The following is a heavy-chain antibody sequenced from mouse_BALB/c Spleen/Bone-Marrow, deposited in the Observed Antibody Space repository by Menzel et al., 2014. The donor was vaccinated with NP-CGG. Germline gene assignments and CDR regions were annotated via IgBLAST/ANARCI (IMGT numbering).Heavy chain of an antibody. CDR3: ASPYGNYAAREY. J-gene: IGHJ4*01. CDR2: INPSTGYT. V-gene: IGHV1-7*01. CDR1: GYTFTSYW. Sequence: VQLQQSGAELAKPGASVKMSCKASGYTFTSYWMHWVKQRPGQGLEWIGYINPSTGYTEYNQKFKDKATLTADKSSSTAYMQLSSLTSEDSAVYYCASPYGNYAAREYWGRGTSVAVSS. D-gene: IGHD2-1*01.